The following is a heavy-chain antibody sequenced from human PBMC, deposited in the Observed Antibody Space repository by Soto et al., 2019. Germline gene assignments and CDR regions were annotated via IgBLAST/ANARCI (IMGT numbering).Heavy chain of an antibody. CDR1: GFTFSSYA. CDR2: ISASGGTT. CDR3: AKDLYFTTTWPSDY. Sequence: GGSLRLSCAASGFTFSSYAMTWVRQAPGKGLEWVSAISASGGTTYYADSVKGRFTISRDNSKNTLYLQLTSLRAEDTALYYCAKDLYFTTTWPSDYWGQGTLVTVSS. V-gene: IGHV3-23*01. J-gene: IGHJ4*02. D-gene: IGHD3-22*01.